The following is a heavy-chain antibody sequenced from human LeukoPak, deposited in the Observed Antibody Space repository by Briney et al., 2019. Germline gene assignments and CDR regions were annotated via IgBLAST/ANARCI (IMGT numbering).Heavy chain of an antibody. CDR2: IYYSGST. V-gene: IGHV4-30-4*08. Sequence: SETLSLTCTVSGGSISSGDYYWSWIRQPPGKGLEWIGYIYYSGSTYYNPSLKSRVTISVDTSKNQFSLKLSSVTAADTAVYYCARAIVVVPAAINWFDPWGQGTLVTVSS. J-gene: IGHJ5*02. D-gene: IGHD2-2*01. CDR1: GGSISSGDYY. CDR3: ARAIVVVPAAINWFDP.